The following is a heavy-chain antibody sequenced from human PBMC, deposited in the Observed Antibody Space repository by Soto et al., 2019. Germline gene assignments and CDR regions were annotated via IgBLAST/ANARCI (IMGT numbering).Heavy chain of an antibody. CDR1: GFTVSSNY. D-gene: IGHD5-12*01. CDR3: ARDPIVATIVGTHRENYFDY. J-gene: IGHJ4*02. CDR2: IYSGGST. V-gene: IGHV3-66*01. Sequence: QPGGSLRLSCAASGFTVSSNYMSWVRQAPGKGLEWVSVIYSGGSTYYADSVKGRFTISRDNSKNTLYLQMNSLRAEDTAVYYCARDPIVATIVGTHRENYFDYWGQGTLVTVSS.